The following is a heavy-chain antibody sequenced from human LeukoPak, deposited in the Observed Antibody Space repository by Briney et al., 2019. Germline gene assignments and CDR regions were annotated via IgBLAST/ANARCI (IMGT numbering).Heavy chain of an antibody. CDR2: IKQDGRER. CDR3: AAEARGDCYCFDY. J-gene: IGHJ4*02. V-gene: IGHV3-7*03. Sequence: GGSLRLSCAASGFTFSTYWMSWVRQAPGKGLEWVANIKQDGRERYYVDSVKGRFTISRDNAKNSLYLQMNSLRSEDTAVYYCAAEARGDCYCFDYWGQGTLVTVSS. D-gene: IGHD2-21*02. CDR1: GFTFSTYW.